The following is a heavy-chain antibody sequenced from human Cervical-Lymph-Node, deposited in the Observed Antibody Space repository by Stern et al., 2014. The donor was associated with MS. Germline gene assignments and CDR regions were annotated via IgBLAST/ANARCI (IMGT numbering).Heavy chain of an antibody. Sequence: EVQLVESGGGLVQPGGSLRLSCAASGFSFSTYWMSWVRQAPGKGLEWVANIKQDGSEKDYVDSVKGRFTISRVNAKNSLYLQMNNLRAEDTAVYYCATILTGGRWFDYWGQGTLVTVSS. CDR1: GFSFSTYW. V-gene: IGHV3-7*01. D-gene: IGHD4-23*01. CDR3: ATILTGGRWFDY. CDR2: IKQDGSEK. J-gene: IGHJ4*02.